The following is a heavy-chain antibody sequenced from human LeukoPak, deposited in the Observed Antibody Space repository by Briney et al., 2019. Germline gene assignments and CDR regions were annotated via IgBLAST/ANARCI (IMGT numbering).Heavy chain of an antibody. Sequence: PPEPLSLTCTVPGASIVSYSWSWIRRSPGRGLGGFGYFYYIGRPTSTPSLKSRVTISVDTSKNQFSLKLSSVTAADTAVYYCARASSGWYNWFDPWGKGTLVTVSS. D-gene: IGHD6-19*01. J-gene: IGHJ5*02. CDR1: GASIVSYS. V-gene: IGHV4-59*13. CDR2: FYYIGRP. CDR3: ARASSGWYNWFDP.